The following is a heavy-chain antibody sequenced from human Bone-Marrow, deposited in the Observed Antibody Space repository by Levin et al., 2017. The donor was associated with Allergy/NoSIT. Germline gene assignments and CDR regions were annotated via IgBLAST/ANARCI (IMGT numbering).Heavy chain of an antibody. CDR2: IYWDDDR. Sequence: SGPTLVKPTKTLTLTCTFSGFSLSTSGVSVGWIRQPPGKALECLALIYWDDDRRYSPSLRSRLTITKDTSKNQVVLRVTNMDPVDTGTYYCAHKKSGQPFAYWGQGTLVTVSS. CDR1: GFSLSTSGVS. CDR3: AHKKSGQPFAY. D-gene: IGHD2-2*01. J-gene: IGHJ4*02. V-gene: IGHV2-5*02.